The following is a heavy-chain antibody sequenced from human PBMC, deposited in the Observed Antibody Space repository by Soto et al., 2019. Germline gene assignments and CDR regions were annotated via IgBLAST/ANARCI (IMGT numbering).Heavy chain of an antibody. CDR2: IVPMFGTA. J-gene: IGHJ6*01. Sequence: QVQLVQSGAEVKEPGSSVKVSCKASGGTFADFIMNWVRQTPGQGLEWMGGIVPMFGTATYVEKLQGRVTSSATGSTSTADVDLMCLTADDTLVYYCARNGTYSSSLRKYSGMGVRGQGTTVTVS. CDR1: GGTFADFI. V-gene: IGHV1-69*01. D-gene: IGHD6-6*01. CDR3: ARNGTYSSSLRKYSGMGV.